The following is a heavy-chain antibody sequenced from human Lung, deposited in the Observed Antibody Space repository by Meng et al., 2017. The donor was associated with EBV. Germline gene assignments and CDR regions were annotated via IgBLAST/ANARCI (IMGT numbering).Heavy chain of an antibody. V-gene: IGHV3-21*02. CDR3: ARLSGTGWFDP. D-gene: IGHD1-7*01. Sequence: EVQLVESGGGLVKPGEYLILSCAASGFIFSNYNMNWVRQAPGKGLEWVSSISSGNSYIYYADSVKGRFTISRDNAKNSLSLQMNSLRAEDTAVYYCARLSGTGWFDPWGQGTLVTVSS. CDR2: ISSGNSYI. J-gene: IGHJ5*02. CDR1: GFIFSNYN.